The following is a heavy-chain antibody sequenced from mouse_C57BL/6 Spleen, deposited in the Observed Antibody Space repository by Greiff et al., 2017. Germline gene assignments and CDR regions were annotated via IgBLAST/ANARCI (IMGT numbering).Heavy chain of an antibody. V-gene: IGHV1-15*01. CDR1: GYTFTDYE. CDR2: IDPETGGT. CDR3: TRSGYPPFDY. D-gene: IGHD1-3*01. Sequence: QFHLQLSGAELVRPGASVTLSCKASGYTFTDYEMHWVKQTPVHGLEWIGAIDPETGGTAYNQKFKGKAILTADKSSSTAYMELRSLTSEDSAVYYCTRSGYPPFDYWGQGTTLTVSS. J-gene: IGHJ2*01.